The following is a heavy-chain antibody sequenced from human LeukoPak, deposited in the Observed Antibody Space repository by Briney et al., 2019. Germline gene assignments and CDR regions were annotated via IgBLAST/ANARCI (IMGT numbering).Heavy chain of an antibody. J-gene: IGHJ3*02. Sequence: PSETLSLTCAVSGGSISSSNWWSWVRQPPGKGLEWIGEIYRSGSTNYNPSLKSRVTISVDKSKNQFSLKLSSVTAADTAVYYCARIWFGESTDAFDIWGQGTMVTVSS. V-gene: IGHV4-4*02. CDR2: IYRSGST. CDR1: GGSISSSNW. D-gene: IGHD3-10*01. CDR3: ARIWFGESTDAFDI.